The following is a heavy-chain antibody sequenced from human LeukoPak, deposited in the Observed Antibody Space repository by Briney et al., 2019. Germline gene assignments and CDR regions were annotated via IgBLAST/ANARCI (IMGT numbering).Heavy chain of an antibody. V-gene: IGHV1-2*02. CDR3: VRDHNSENWGSLGK. CDR1: GYTFTAYY. J-gene: IGHJ4*02. Sequence: ASVRVSCKASGYTFTAYYIHWVRQAPGQGLEWMGWISPYTGGTNYAQKFQGRVTITQDRSSNTVYMDLNRLTSDDTALYYCVRDHNSENWGSLGKWGQGTLVTVSS. D-gene: IGHD7-27*01. CDR2: ISPYTGGT.